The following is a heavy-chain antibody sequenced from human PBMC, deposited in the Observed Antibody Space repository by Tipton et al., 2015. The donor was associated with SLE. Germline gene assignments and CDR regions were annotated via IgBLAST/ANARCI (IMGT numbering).Heavy chain of an antibody. CDR1: GFTFSNNW. CDR2: IREDGSEK. CDR3: ARDGGYCGGDCYREGYFQH. V-gene: IGHV3-7*01. Sequence: GSLRLSCAVSGFTFSNNWMAWVRQAPGKGLEWVAHIREDGSEKFYVDSVRGRFALSRDNAKNSLSLHMNNLRAEDTAVYYCARDGGYCGGDCYREGYFQHWGQGTLVTVSS. J-gene: IGHJ1*01. D-gene: IGHD2-21*02.